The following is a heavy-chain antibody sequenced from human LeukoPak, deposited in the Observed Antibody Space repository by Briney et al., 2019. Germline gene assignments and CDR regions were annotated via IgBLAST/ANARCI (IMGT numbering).Heavy chain of an antibody. V-gene: IGHV4-30-2*01. J-gene: IGHJ4*02. CDR3: ARGASSGYVFYFDY. CDR2: IYHSGST. CDR1: GGSISRGGYS. D-gene: IGHD5-12*01. Sequence: SQTLSLTCAVSGGSISRGGYSWSWIRQPPGKGLEWIGYIYHSGSTYYNPSLKSRVTISVDRSKNQFSLKLSSVTAADTAVYYCARGASSGYVFYFDYWAREPWSPSPQ.